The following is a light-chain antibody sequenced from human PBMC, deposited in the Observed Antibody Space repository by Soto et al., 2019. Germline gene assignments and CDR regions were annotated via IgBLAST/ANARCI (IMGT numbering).Light chain of an antibody. J-gene: IGLJ2*01. Sequence: QSVLTQPPSASGSPGQSVTISCTGASSDVGGYNYVSWYQQHPGKAPKLMIYEVNKRPSGVPDRFSGSKSGNTASLTVSGLQAEDEADYNCSSYAGSNTLVFGGGTKLTVL. CDR3: SSYAGSNTLV. V-gene: IGLV2-8*01. CDR1: SSDVGGYNY. CDR2: EVN.